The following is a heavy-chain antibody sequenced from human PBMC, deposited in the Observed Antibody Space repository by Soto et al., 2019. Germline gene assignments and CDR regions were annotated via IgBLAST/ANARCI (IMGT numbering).Heavy chain of an antibody. CDR3: ATSYCSSTSCKDAFDI. D-gene: IGHD2-2*01. CDR1: GYTFTSYD. CDR2: MNPNSGNT. J-gene: IGHJ3*02. Sequence: QVQLVQSGAEVKKPGASVKVSCKASGYTFTSYDINWVRQATGQGLEWMGWMNPNSGNTGYAQKFQGGVTMTRNTSISTAYMELSSLRSEDTAVYYCATSYCSSTSCKDAFDIWGQGTMVTVSS. V-gene: IGHV1-8*01.